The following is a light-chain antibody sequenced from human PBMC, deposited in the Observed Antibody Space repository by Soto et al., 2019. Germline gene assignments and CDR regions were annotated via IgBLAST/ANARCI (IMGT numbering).Light chain of an antibody. J-gene: IGLJ1*01. CDR1: SSNIGTDA. Sequence: QAVVTQPPSASGTPGQRATISSSGGSSNIGTDADNWYQQLPGTAPKLLIYNNNQRPSGVPDRFSGSKSGTSASLAISGLQSEDEADYYCAAWEDSLNGYVFGTGTKVAVL. CDR2: NNN. CDR3: AAWEDSLNGYV. V-gene: IGLV1-44*01.